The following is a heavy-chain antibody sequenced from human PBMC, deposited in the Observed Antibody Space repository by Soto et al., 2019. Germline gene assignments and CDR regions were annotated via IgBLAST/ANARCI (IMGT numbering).Heavy chain of an antibody. D-gene: IGHD6-13*01. V-gene: IGHV3-23*01. J-gene: IGHJ5*02. CDR1: GFSFSSYP. CDR3: AKDHLTSGGTFWFDP. Sequence: EVQLLESGGDLIQPGGSLRLSCAASGFSFSSYPMSWVRQAPGKGLEWVAAISGAGISTYYADSVRGRFTISRENSKTTLYLQMSSLRAEDTALYYCAKDHLTSGGTFWFDPWGQGTLVTVSS. CDR2: ISGAGIST.